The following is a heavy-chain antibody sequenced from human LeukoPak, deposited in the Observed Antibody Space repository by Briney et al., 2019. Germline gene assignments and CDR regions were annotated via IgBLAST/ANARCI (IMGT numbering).Heavy chain of an antibody. Sequence: SETLSLTCAVYGGSFSGYYWSWIRQPPGKGLEWIGEINHSGSTNYNPPLKSRVTISVDTSKNQISLKLSSVTAADTAVYYCARGAFCGGDCYSGGNYYYYYMDVWGKGTTVTVSS. V-gene: IGHV4-34*01. CDR1: GGSFSGYY. J-gene: IGHJ6*03. D-gene: IGHD2-21*02. CDR3: ARGAFCGGDCYSGGNYYYYYMDV. CDR2: INHSGST.